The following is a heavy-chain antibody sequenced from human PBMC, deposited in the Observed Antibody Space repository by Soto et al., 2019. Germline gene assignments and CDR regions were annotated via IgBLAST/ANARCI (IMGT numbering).Heavy chain of an antibody. CDR1: GFTFRNYA. CDR2: IAYDGSNA. D-gene: IGHD2-15*01. CDR3: ARGDREDILVVVGARPGEYGIYI. Sequence: QVQLVESGGGVVQPGGSLRLSCAASGFTFRNYAMHWVRQAPGKGLECLAVIAYDGSNAFYRDSVKGRFTISRDNSKNTLYLHMNSLRSEYKGVYYCARGDREDILVVVGARPGEYGIYIWCQGTTVTVSS. J-gene: IGHJ6*02. V-gene: IGHV3-30-3*01.